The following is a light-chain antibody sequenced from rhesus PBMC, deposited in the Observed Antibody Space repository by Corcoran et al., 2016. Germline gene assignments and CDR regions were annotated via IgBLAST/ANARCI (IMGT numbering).Light chain of an antibody. CDR2: GAS. J-gene: IGKJ2*01. CDR1: QSVSSY. V-gene: IGKV3S9*01. CDR3: HQYSNWNS. Sequence: EMVITQSPATLSLSPGERATLSCRTSQSVSSYVDWYQQKPEQAPRLLIYGASNRATGIPDRFSGSGSGTYFTRIIRSLETEDVGVYYCHQYSNWNSFGQWTKVEIK.